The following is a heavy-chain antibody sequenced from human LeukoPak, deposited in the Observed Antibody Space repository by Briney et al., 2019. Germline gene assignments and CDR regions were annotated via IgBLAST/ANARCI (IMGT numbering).Heavy chain of an antibody. CDR3: ARHFDI. Sequence: SETLSLTCTVSGVSIISSSYDWGWIRQPPGKGLKWIGSINYSGSTDYNPSLKSRVTISVDASKNQFSLKMSSVTAADTAVYYCARHFDIWGQGTLVTVSS. CDR1: GVSIISSSYD. CDR2: INYSGST. V-gene: IGHV4-39*01. J-gene: IGHJ4*02.